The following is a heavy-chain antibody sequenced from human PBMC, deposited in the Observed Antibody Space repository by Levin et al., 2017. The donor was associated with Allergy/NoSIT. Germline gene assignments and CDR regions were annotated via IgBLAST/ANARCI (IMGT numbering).Heavy chain of an antibody. D-gene: IGHD2-15*01. V-gene: IGHV3-30-3*01. CDR2: ISYDGSNK. Sequence: LSLTCAASRFTFRNYAMHWVRQAPGKGLEWVSLISYDGSNKYYADSVKGRFTISRDNSKNTLYLQMNSLRAEDTVIYYCARGDVVMVAAINCWGQGTLVTVSS. CDR1: RFTFRNYA. CDR3: ARGDVVMVAAINC. J-gene: IGHJ4*02.